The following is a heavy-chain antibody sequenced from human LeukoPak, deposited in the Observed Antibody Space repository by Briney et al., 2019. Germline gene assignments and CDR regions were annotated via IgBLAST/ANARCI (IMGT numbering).Heavy chain of an antibody. CDR2: ISGSGGST. D-gene: IGHD2-2*01. V-gene: IGHV3-23*01. J-gene: IGHJ4*02. CDR1: GFTFSSYA. CDR3: MYQQLPRSDY. Sequence: GGSLRLSCSASGFTFSSYALSWVRPAPGKGLEWVSAISGSGGSTYYADSVKGRFTISRDNSKNTLYLQMNSLRAEDTAVYYCMYQQLPRSDYWGQGTLVTVSS.